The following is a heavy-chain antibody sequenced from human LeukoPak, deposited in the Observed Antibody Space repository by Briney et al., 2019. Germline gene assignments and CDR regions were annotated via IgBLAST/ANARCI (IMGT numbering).Heavy chain of an antibody. J-gene: IGHJ5*02. CDR2: INAGNGNT. CDR3: ARAYGFWSYWFDP. D-gene: IGHD3-3*01. V-gene: IGHV1-3*01. CDR1: GYTFTSYA. Sequence: ASVKVSCKASGYTFTSYAMHWVRQAPGQRLEWMGWINAGNGNTKYSQKFQGRVTITRDTSTSTAYMELRSLRSDDTAVYYCARAYGFWSYWFDPWGQGTLVTVSS.